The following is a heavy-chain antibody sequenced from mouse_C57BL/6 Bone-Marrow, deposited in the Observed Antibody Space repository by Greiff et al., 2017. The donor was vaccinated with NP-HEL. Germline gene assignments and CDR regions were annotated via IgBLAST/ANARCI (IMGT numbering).Heavy chain of an antibody. CDR2: IRSKSNNYAT. D-gene: IGHD1-1*01. CDR3: VASYGSLFDY. CDR1: GFSFNTYA. Sequence: EVQVVESGGGLVQPKGSLKLSCAASGFSFNTYAMNWVRQAPGKGLEWVARIRSKSNNYATYYADSVKDRFTISRDDSESMLYLQMNNLKTEDTAMYYCVASYGSLFDYWGQGTTLTVSS. V-gene: IGHV10-1*01. J-gene: IGHJ2*01.